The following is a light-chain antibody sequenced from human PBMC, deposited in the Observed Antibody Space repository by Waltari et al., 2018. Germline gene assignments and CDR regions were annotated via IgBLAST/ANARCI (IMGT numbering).Light chain of an antibody. Sequence: EIVLTQSPATLSLSPGGRATLSCRASQSIQRYLGWYQQKPGQAPRLLIYHAYNRATGVPARFSGSGSETDFTLTISSLEPEDSAIYCCQQRADWPLTFGGGTTVEIK. J-gene: IGKJ4*01. V-gene: IGKV3-11*01. CDR3: QQRADWPLT. CDR2: HAY. CDR1: QSIQRY.